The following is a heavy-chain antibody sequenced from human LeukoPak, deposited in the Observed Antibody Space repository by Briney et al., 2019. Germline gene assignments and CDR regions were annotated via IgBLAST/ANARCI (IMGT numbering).Heavy chain of an antibody. CDR3: AREGVDCSGGSCYSNNWFDP. Sequence: GASVKVSCKVSEYTLNELSMHWVRQAPGKGLEWMGGFDPEDDETIYAQKFQGRVTMTRDMSTSTVYMELSSLRSEDTAVYYCAREGVDCSGGSCYSNNWFDPWGQGTLVTVSS. CDR1: EYTLNELS. CDR2: FDPEDDET. V-gene: IGHV1-24*01. J-gene: IGHJ5*02. D-gene: IGHD2-15*01.